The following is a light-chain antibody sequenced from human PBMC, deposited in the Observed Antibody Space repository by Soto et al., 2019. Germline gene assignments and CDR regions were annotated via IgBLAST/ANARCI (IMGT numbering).Light chain of an antibody. CDR3: QQYYTYPWT. Sequence: AIRMTQSPSSFSASTGDRLTITCRASQGISSYLAWYQQKPGKAPKLLIYAASTLQTGVPSRFSGSGSGTDFTLTISCLQSEDFATYYCQQYYTYPWTFGQGTKVEIK. CDR2: AAS. J-gene: IGKJ1*01. V-gene: IGKV1-8*01. CDR1: QGISSY.